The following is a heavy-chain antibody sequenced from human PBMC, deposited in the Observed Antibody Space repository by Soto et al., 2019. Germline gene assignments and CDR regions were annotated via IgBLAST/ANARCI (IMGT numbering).Heavy chain of an antibody. D-gene: IGHD2-2*01. CDR2: IWFDGSKK. CDR1: GFTFRSYG. J-gene: IGHJ6*02. V-gene: IGHV3-33*01. Sequence: QTQLVESGGGVVQPGRSLRLSCAASGFTFRSYGIHWVRQAPGKGLEWVALIWFDGSKKYYVDSVKGRFAVSRDNSKNTLYLQMNSLRVEDTAVYYCARDRLVPYGYGMDVWGQGTTVTVSS. CDR3: ARDRLVPYGYGMDV.